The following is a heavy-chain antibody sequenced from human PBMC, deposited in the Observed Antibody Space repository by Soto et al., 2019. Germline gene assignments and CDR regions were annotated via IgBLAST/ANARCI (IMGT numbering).Heavy chain of an antibody. J-gene: IGHJ4*02. D-gene: IGHD3-10*01. Sequence: WSWIRQPPGKGLEWIGYIYHSGSTYYNPSLKSRVTISVDRSKNQFSLKLSSVTAADTAVYYCARGGGITMVRGVIIPFDYWGQGTLVTVSS. CDR3: ARGGGITMVRGVIIPFDY. CDR2: IYHSGST. V-gene: IGHV4-30-2*01.